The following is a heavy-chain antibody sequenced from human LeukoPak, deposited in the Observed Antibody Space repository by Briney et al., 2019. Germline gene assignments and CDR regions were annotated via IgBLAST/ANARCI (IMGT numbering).Heavy chain of an antibody. J-gene: IGHJ1*01. D-gene: IGHD4-23*01. V-gene: IGHV1-69*13. CDR1: GYTFSSYG. CDR3: ARTAYGGKRFAAEYFQH. CDR2: IIPIFGTA. Sequence: GASVKVSCKAYGYTFSSYGISWVRQAPGQGLEWMGGIIPIFGTANYAQKFQGRVTITADESTSTAYMELSSLRSEDTAVYYCARTAYGGKRFAAEYFQHWGQGTLVTVSS.